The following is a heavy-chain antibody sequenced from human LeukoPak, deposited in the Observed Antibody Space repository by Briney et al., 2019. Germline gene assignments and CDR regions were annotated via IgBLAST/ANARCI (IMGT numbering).Heavy chain of an antibody. J-gene: IGHJ4*02. D-gene: IGHD1-1*01. Sequence: GGSLRLSCAASGFTFSRYWMSWVRQVPRKGLEWVANIKQDGGEIYYVDSVKGRFTISRDNAKNSLYLQMNSLRAEDTAVYYCAKGTPRTGTYFDYWGQGTLVTVSS. V-gene: IGHV3-7*03. CDR3: AKGTPRTGTYFDY. CDR2: IKQDGGEI. CDR1: GFTFSRYW.